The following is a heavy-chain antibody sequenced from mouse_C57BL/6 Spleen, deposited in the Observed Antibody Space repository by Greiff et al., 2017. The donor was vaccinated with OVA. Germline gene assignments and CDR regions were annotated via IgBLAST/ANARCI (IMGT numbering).Heavy chain of an antibody. CDR2: IYPGDGDT. Sequence: QVQLQQSGPELVKPGASVKISCKASGYAFSSSWMNWVKQRPGKGLEWIGRIYPGDGDTNYNGKFKGKATLTADKSSSTAYMQLSSLTSEDSAVYFCARGYYGSRSFYAMDYWGQGTSVTVSS. CDR1: GYAFSSSW. J-gene: IGHJ4*01. V-gene: IGHV1-82*01. CDR3: ARGYYGSRSFYAMDY. D-gene: IGHD1-1*01.